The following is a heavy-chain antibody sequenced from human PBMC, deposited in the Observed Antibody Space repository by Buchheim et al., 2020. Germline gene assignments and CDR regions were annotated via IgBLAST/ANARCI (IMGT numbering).Heavy chain of an antibody. Sequence: QVQLQESGPGLVKPSETLSLTCTVSGGSISSYYWSWIRQPPGKGLEWLGYIYYSGSTNYNPSPKSRVTISVDTSKNQFSLKLSSVTAADTAVYYCARRGIHSRSDWYFDLWGRGTL. CDR3: ARRGIHSRSDWYFDL. CDR1: GGSISSYY. J-gene: IGHJ2*01. V-gene: IGHV4-59*01. CDR2: IYYSGST. D-gene: IGHD1-26*01.